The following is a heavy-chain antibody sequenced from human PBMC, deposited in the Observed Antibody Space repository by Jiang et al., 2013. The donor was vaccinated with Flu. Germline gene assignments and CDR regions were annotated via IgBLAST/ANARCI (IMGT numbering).Heavy chain of an antibody. CDR1: EYSFTSYW. CDR3: ARLPVAGTGWFDP. J-gene: IGHJ5*02. CDR2: IYPGDSDT. V-gene: IGHV5-51*01. D-gene: IGHD6-19*01. Sequence: SEYSFTSYWIGWVRQMPGKGLEWMGIIYPGDSDTRYSPSFQGQVTISADKSISTAYLQWSSLKASDTAMYYCARLPVAGTGWFDPWGQGTLVTVSS.